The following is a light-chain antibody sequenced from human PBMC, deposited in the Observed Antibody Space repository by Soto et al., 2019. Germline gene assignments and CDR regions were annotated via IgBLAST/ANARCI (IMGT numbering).Light chain of an antibody. CDR1: QSVSRNY. CDR2: GAS. V-gene: IGKV3-20*01. Sequence: EIVLTQSPGTLSLSPGGRATLSCRASQSVSRNYVAWYQQKPGQSPRLLIYGASNRASGITDRFSGSASGADFTLSIARLEPEDFAMYYCQQYGSTQLTVGGGPKVEIK. J-gene: IGKJ4*01. CDR3: QQYGSTQLT.